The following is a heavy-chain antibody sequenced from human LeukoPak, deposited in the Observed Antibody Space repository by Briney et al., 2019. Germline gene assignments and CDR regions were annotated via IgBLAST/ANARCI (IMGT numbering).Heavy chain of an antibody. CDR1: GGSISGYY. CDR2: IYYSGST. J-gene: IGHJ5*02. CDR3: ARYSNAYAGARWFDH. Sequence: SETLSLTCSVSGGSISGYYWSWIRQPPGKELEWIGYIYYSGSTNYNPSLKSRVTISLDTSKNQFSLKLSSVPPADTAVYYCARYSNAYAGARWFDHWGQGTLVTVS. V-gene: IGHV4-59*01. D-gene: IGHD2-21*01.